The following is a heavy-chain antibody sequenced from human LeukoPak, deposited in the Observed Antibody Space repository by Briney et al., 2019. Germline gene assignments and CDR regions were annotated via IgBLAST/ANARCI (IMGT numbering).Heavy chain of an antibody. CDR3: ARDRGGSPFDF. J-gene: IGHJ4*02. CDR2: ISVSGYT. D-gene: IGHD2-15*01. Sequence: SETLSLTCTVSGGSISSYYWSWIRQPAGKGLEWIGRISVSGYTNYKSSLKNRVTMSVDTSKNQFSLELSSVTAADTAVYYCARDRGGSPFDFWGQGALVIVSS. V-gene: IGHV4-4*07. CDR1: GGSISSYY.